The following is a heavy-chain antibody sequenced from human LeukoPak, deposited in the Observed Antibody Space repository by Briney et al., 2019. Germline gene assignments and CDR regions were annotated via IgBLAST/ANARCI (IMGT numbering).Heavy chain of an antibody. D-gene: IGHD2-15*01. Sequence: SETLSLTCTVSGGSISSSSYYWGWIRQPPGKGLEWIGSIYHSGSTYYNPSLKSRVTISVDTSKNQFSLKLSSVTAADTAVYYCARDWWDIVVASDGWDYWGQGTLVTVSS. CDR1: GGSISSSSYY. J-gene: IGHJ4*02. V-gene: IGHV4-39*07. CDR3: ARDWWDIVVASDGWDY. CDR2: IYHSGST.